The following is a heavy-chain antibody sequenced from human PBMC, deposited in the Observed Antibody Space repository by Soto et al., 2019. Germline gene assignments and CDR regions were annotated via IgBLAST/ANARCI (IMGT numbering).Heavy chain of an antibody. CDR2: IDWDDDK. V-gene: IGHV2-70*01. Sequence: SGPTLVNPTQTLTLTCTFSGFSLSTSGMCVSWIRQPPGKALEWLALIDWDDDKYYSTSLKTRLTISKDTSKNQVVLTMTNLDPVDTATYYCARIKSISSGWYSYYYGMDVWGQGTTVTVSS. D-gene: IGHD6-19*01. J-gene: IGHJ6*02. CDR3: ARIKSISSGWYSYYYGMDV. CDR1: GFSLSTSGMC.